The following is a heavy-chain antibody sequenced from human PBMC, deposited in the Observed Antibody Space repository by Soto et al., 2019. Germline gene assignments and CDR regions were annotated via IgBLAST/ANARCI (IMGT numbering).Heavy chain of an antibody. V-gene: IGHV1-2*04. CDR2: INPNSGGT. CDR1: GYTFTGYY. Sequence: ASVKVSCKASGYTFTGYYMHWVRQAPGQGLEWMGWINPNSGGTNYAQKFQGWVTMTRDTSISTAYMELSRLRSDDTAVYYCARGPIPEYSSGWGLDYYGMDVWGQGTTVTVSS. CDR3: ARGPIPEYSSGWGLDYYGMDV. J-gene: IGHJ6*02. D-gene: IGHD6-19*01.